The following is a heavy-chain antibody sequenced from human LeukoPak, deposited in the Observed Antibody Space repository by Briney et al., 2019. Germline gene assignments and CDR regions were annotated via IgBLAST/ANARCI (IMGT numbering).Heavy chain of an antibody. CDR3: ARLWFGGPFDS. CDR1: GFVFSEYE. CDR2: ISSGSSTT. J-gene: IGHJ4*02. Sequence: GGSLRLSCAASGFVFSEYEMNWVRQAPGTGLEWISDISSGSSTTYYADSVKGRFTISRDNTKNSLYLQMNSLRAEDTAVYYCARLWFGGPFDSWGQGILVTVSS. D-gene: IGHD3-10*01. V-gene: IGHV3-48*03.